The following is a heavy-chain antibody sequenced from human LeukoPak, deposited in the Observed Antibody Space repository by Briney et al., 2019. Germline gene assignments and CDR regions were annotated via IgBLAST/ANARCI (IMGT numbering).Heavy chain of an antibody. J-gene: IGHJ4*02. CDR3: ATARNFRFEY. Sequence: GGSLRLSCATSGLTFRITWMHWVRQAPGKGLMWVSRMNGEGTTIDYADSVKGRFTVSRDYAKNTLFLQMNNLRTEDTALYFCATARNFRFEYWGQGTLVTVSS. CDR1: GLTFRITW. CDR2: MNGEGTTI. V-gene: IGHV3-74*01. D-gene: IGHD1-7*01.